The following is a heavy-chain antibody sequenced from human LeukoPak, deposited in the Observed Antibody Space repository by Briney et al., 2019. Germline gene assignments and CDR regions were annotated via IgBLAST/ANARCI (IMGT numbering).Heavy chain of an antibody. D-gene: IGHD3-22*01. V-gene: IGHV3-21*01. J-gene: IGHJ4*02. CDR1: GFTFSSYS. CDR2: ISSSSSYI. CDR3: ARAGWDSSGSYFDY. Sequence: PGGSLRLSCAASGFTFSSYSMNWVRQAPGKGLEWVSSISSSSSYIYYADSVKGRFTISRDNAKNSLYLQMNSLRAEDTAVHYCARAGWDSSGSYFDYWGQGTLVTVSS.